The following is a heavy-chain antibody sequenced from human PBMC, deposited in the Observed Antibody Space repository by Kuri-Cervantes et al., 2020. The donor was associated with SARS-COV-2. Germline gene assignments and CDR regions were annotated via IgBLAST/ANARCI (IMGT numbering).Heavy chain of an antibody. CDR3: ATSLAAMITFGGVIPRQFDY. D-gene: IGHD3-16*02. Sequence: LSLTCAASGFTFSSYGMHWVRQAPGKGLEWVAVISYDGSNKYYADSVKGRFTISKDNSKNTLYLQMNSLRSEDTAVYYCATSLAAMITFGGVIPRQFDYWGQGTLVTVSS. CDR1: GFTFSSYG. V-gene: IGHV3-30*03. J-gene: IGHJ4*02. CDR2: ISYDGSNK.